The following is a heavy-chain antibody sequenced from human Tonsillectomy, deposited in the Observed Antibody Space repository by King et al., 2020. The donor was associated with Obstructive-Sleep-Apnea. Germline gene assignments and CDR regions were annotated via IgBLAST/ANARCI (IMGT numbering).Heavy chain of an antibody. Sequence: VQLVESGGGVVQPGRSLRLSCAASGFTFSSYAMHWVRQAPGKGLEWVAVISYDGSNKYYADSVKGRFTISRDNSKNTLHLQMNSLRAEDTAVYYCARDGGVTTWFDPWGQGTLVTVSS. CDR3: ARDGGVTTWFDP. D-gene: IGHD4-11*01. CDR1: GFTFSSYA. V-gene: IGHV3-30*04. CDR2: ISYDGSNK. J-gene: IGHJ5*02.